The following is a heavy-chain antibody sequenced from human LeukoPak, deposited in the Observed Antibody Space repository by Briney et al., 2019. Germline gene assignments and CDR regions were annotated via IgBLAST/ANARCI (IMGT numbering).Heavy chain of an antibody. V-gene: IGHV1-69*04. J-gene: IGHJ4*02. Sequence: SVKVSCKASGGTFSSYAISWVRQAPGQGLEWMGRIIPILGIANYAQKFQGRVTSTADKSTSTAYMELSSLRSEDTAVYYCAIITERDYWGQGTLVTVSS. CDR2: IIPILGIA. D-gene: IGHD3-22*01. CDR3: AIITERDY. CDR1: GGTFSSYA.